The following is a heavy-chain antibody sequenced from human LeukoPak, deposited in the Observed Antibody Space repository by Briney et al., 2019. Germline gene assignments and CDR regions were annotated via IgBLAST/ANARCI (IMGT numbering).Heavy chain of an antibody. Sequence: SETLSLTCTVSGGSITSYYWSWIRQPAGKGLEWIGRIYTTGSTYYNHFLKSRVTMAVDTSKNQFSLRLSSVTAADTAVYYCARDSLGYSGYDLPVGWGQGTLVTVSS. CDR2: IYTTGST. CDR3: ARDSLGYSGYDLPVG. CDR1: GGSITSYY. J-gene: IGHJ4*02. V-gene: IGHV4-4*07. D-gene: IGHD5-12*01.